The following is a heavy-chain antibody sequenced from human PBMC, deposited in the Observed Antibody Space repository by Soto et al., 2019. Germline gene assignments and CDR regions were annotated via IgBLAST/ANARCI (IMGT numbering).Heavy chain of an antibody. D-gene: IGHD3-22*01. J-gene: IGHJ6*02. CDR1: GFTLSSYA. CDR3: AKTLLDSSGYRYYYYYGMDV. CDR2: ISGSGGST. Sequence: GGSLSLSCAASGFTLSSYAMSWVRQAPGKGLEWVSAISGSGGSTYYADSVKGRFTISRDNSKNTLYLQMNSLRAEDTAVYYCAKTLLDSSGYRYYYYYGMDVWGQGTTVTVSS. V-gene: IGHV3-23*01.